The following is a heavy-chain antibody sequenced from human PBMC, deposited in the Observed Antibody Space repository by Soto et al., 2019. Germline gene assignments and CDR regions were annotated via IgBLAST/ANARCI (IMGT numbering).Heavy chain of an antibody. CDR3: ARGYYDFWSGAGYYYYYMDV. CDR2: INPNSGGT. CDR1: GYTFTGYY. D-gene: IGHD3-3*01. Sequence: ASVKVSCKASGYTFTGYYVHWVRQAPGQGLEWMGWINPNSGGTNYAQKFQGWVTMTRDTSISTAYMELSRLRSDDTAVYYCARGYYDFWSGAGYYYYYMDVWGKGTTVTVSS. V-gene: IGHV1-2*04. J-gene: IGHJ6*03.